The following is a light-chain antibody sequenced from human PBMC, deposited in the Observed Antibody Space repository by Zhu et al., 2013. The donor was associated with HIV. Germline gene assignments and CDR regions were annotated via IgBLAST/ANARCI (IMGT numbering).Light chain of an antibody. CDR3: QTWDSDVTV. V-gene: IGLV3-1*01. J-gene: IGLJ2*01. CDR2: QDN. Sequence: SYELTQPPSVSVSPGQTATITCSGDKLGDKYACWYQQKPGQSPMLVIYQDNLRPSGIPERFSGSNSGNRVTLTISGAQAMDEGDYYCQTWDSDVTVFGGGTKVTVL. CDR1: KLGDKY.